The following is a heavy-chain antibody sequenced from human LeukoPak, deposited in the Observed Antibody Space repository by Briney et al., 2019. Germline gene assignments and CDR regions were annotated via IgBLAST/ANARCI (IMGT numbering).Heavy chain of an antibody. J-gene: IGHJ3*02. CDR2: ISGSGGST. CDR3: AKPYGSGRDHDAFDI. D-gene: IGHD3-10*01. Sequence: GGSLRLSCAASGSTFSSYSMSWVRQAPGKGLEWVSAISGSGGSTYYADSVKGRFTISRDNSKNTLYLQMNSLRAEDTAVYYCAKPYGSGRDHDAFDIWGQGTMVTVSS. CDR1: GSTFSSYS. V-gene: IGHV3-23*01.